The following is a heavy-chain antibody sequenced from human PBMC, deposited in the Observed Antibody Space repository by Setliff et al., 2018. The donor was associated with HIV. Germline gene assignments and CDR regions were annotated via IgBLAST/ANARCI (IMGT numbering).Heavy chain of an antibody. J-gene: IGHJ4*01. Sequence: GASVKVSCKASGGTFSSYAISWVRQAPGQGLEWMGGIIPIFGTANYAQKFQGRVTITADESTSTAYMELSSLRSEDTAVYYCARARRSSMVRGTYFDYWGXGTLVTVSS. CDR3: ARARRSSMVRGTYFDY. CDR1: GGTFSSYA. D-gene: IGHD3-10*01. V-gene: IGHV1-69*13. CDR2: IIPIFGTA.